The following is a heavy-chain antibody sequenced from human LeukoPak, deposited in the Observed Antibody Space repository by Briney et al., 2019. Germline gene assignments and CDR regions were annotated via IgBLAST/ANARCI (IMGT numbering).Heavy chain of an antibody. CDR3: ARGASIAARRVNSPAARTPMIDY. J-gene: IGHJ4*02. CDR1: GGSFSGYY. D-gene: IGHD6-6*01. CDR2: INHSGST. V-gene: IGHV4-34*01. Sequence: PSETLSLTCAVYGGSFSGYYWSWIRQPPGKGLEWIGEINHSGSTNYNPSLKSRVTISVDTSKNQFSLKLSSVTAADTAVYYCARGASIAARRVNSPAARTPMIDYWGQGTLVTVSS.